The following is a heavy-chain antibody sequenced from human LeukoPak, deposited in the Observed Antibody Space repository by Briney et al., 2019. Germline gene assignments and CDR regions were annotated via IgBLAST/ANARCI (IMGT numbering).Heavy chain of an antibody. CDR3: ARDHCSSTSCYMAY. D-gene: IGHD2-2*02. CDR1: GYSISSGYY. V-gene: IGHV4-38-2*02. Sequence: SETLSLTCTVSGYSISSGYYWGWIRKPPGKGLEWIGSFYRSGSTYYNPSLKSRVTISVDTSKNQFSLKLSSVTAADTAVYYCARDHCSSTSCYMAYWGQGTLVTVSS. CDR2: FYRSGST. J-gene: IGHJ4*02.